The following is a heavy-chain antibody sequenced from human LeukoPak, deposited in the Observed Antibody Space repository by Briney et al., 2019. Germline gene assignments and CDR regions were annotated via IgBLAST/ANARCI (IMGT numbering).Heavy chain of an antibody. CDR1: GGSISAYL. CDR2: IYYSGST. V-gene: IGHV4-59*13. Sequence: PSETLSLTCTVSGGSISAYLWNWIRQPPGKGLEWIGYIYYSGSTNYNPSLKSRVTISVDTSKNQFSLKLTSVTAADTAVYYCARPRYGSGSYAFDYWGQGTLLTVSS. J-gene: IGHJ4*02. D-gene: IGHD3-10*01. CDR3: ARPRYGSGSYAFDY.